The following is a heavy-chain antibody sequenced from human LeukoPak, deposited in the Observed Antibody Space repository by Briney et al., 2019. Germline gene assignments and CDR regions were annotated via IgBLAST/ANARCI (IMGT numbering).Heavy chain of an antibody. CDR1: GFTFSSYA. J-gene: IGHJ4*02. D-gene: IGHD3-22*01. Sequence: GGSLRLSCAASGFTFSSYAMSWVRQAPGKGLEWVSAISGSGGSTYYADSVKGRFTISRDNSKNTLYLQMSSLRGEDTAVYYCAKGGESSGYYGGPDYWGQGTLVTVSS. CDR2: ISGSGGST. V-gene: IGHV3-23*01. CDR3: AKGGESSGYYGGPDY.